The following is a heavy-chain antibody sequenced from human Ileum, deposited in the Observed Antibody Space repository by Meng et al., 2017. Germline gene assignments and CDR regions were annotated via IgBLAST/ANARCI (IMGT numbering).Heavy chain of an antibody. Sequence: LTERGRGMDAPSWNVYMSCAVCSRVIRSSDWWSWVRHPQGKGLEWIAEMNLGGCPNYNPSLKRRVTMSVEKSNDHLSLQLTSVTAADTAVYYCAHIFDSWGQGTLVTVSS. CDR3: AHIFDS. V-gene: IGHV4-4*02. CDR1: SRVIRSSDW. J-gene: IGHJ4*02. CDR2: MNLGGCP.